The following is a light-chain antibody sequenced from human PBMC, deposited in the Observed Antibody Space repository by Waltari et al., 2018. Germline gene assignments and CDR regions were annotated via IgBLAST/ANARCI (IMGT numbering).Light chain of an antibody. J-gene: IGKJ2*01. CDR1: RTINTY. CDR2: DAT. V-gene: IGKV1-39*01. Sequence: DIEMTQSPPSLSASVGDRIIITCRASRTINTYLNWYQQQPGKAPKLLIHDATTLQTGVSPRFGASGSGTHFSLIISSLQDEDFATYFCQQSYSIPYTFGQGTKVDIK. CDR3: QQSYSIPYT.